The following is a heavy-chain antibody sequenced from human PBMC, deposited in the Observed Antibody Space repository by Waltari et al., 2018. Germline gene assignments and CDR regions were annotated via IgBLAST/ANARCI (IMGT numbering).Heavy chain of an antibody. D-gene: IGHD3-3*01. CDR2: ISGSGGST. J-gene: IGHJ4*02. CDR1: GFTFSSYA. V-gene: IGHV3-23*04. Sequence: EVQLVESGGGLVQPGGSLRLSCAASGFTFSSYAMSWVRQAPGKGLEWVSAISGSGGSTYYADSVKGRFTISRDNSKNTLYLQMNSLRAEDTAVYYCAKDDDFWSGYLGPFDYWGQGTLVTVSS. CDR3: AKDDDFWSGYLGPFDY.